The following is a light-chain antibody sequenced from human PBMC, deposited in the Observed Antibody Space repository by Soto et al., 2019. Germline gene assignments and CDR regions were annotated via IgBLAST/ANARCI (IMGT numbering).Light chain of an antibody. CDR2: AAS. CDR1: QDISSW. Sequence: DIQMTQSPSSVSASVGDRVTITCRASQDISSWLAWYQQKPGKAPKLLIYAASNLQTGVPSRFSGSGSGTDFTLTISSLQPEDFATYYCQQPNSFPLTFGGGTKVDIK. CDR3: QQPNSFPLT. V-gene: IGKV1-12*01. J-gene: IGKJ4*01.